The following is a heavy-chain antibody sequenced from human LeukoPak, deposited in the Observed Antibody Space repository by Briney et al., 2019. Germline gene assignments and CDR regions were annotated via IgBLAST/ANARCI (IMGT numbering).Heavy chain of an antibody. V-gene: IGHV3-7*03. CDR2: IKQDGSEK. CDR1: GFTFSSYW. Sequence: PGGSLRLSCAASGFTFSSYWMSWVRQAPGKGLEWVANIKQDGSEKYYVDSVKGRFTISRDNSKNTLYLQMNSLRAEDTAVYYCAKDERLKDAKGTTLWGQGTLVTVSS. CDR3: AKDERLKDAKGTTL. D-gene: IGHD1-7*01. J-gene: IGHJ4*02.